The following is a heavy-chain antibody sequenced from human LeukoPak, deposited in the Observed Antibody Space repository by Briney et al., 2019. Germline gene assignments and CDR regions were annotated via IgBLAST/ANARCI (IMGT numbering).Heavy chain of an antibody. CDR3: ASDPSGHGVGIPGLIGWFDP. CDR2: ISYSGST. V-gene: IGHV4-31*03. J-gene: IGHJ5*02. CDR1: GGSISSGGYY. Sequence: PSETLSLTCTVSGGSISSGGYYWSWIRQHPGKGLEWIGYISYSGSTYYNPSLKSRVTISVDTSKNQFSLRLGSVTAADTAMYYCASDPSGHGVGIPGLIGWFDPWGQGTLVTVSS. D-gene: IGHD3-3*01.